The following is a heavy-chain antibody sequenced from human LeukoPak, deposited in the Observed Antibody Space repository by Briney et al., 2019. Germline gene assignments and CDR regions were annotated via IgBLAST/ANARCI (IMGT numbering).Heavy chain of an antibody. J-gene: IGHJ4*02. D-gene: IGHD2-2*01. Sequence: ASVKVSCKASGGTFSSYAISWVRQAPGRGLEWMGGIIPIFGTANYAQKFQGRVTITADESTSTAYMELSSLRSEDTAVYYCARICSSTSCYDYWGQGTLVTVSS. V-gene: IGHV1-69*13. CDR1: GGTFSSYA. CDR3: ARICSSTSCYDY. CDR2: IIPIFGTA.